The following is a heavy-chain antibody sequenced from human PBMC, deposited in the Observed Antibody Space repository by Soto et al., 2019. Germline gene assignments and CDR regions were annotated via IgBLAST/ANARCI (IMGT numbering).Heavy chain of an antibody. CDR1: GGSISSGGYY. D-gene: IGHD3-3*01. CDR3: AGWSFWSGHSIDP. V-gene: IGHV4-31*03. CDR2: IYYSGST. J-gene: IGHJ5*02. Sequence: QVQLQESGPGLVKPSQTLSLTCTVSGGSISSGGYYWSWIRQHPGKGLEWIGYIYYSGSTYYNPSLKSRVTILGDTSKNQFSLKLSSVTAADTAVYYCAGWSFWSGHSIDPWGQGTLVTVSS.